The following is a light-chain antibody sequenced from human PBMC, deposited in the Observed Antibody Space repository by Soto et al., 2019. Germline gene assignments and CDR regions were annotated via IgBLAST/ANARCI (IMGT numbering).Light chain of an antibody. CDR3: GTWDTTVSPGV. J-gene: IGLJ1*01. CDR1: SSNIGDNY. V-gene: IGLV1-51*01. CDR2: DNY. Sequence: QSVLTQPPSVSAAPGQKVTISCSGSSSNIGDNYVSWYQQLPGTAPKLLIYDNYKRPSGIPDRVSGSKSGTSATVGITGLKTGHEGDYYCGTWDTTVSPGVFGTGTKVTVL.